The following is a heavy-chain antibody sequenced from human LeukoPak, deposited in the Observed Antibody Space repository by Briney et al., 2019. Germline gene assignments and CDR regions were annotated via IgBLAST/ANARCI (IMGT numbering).Heavy chain of an antibody. Sequence: PSETLSLTCSVSGGPVSHSGYYWAWIRQTPGKGLEWIGSIYYNGNTYNNPSLKSRVTISVDTSKNQFSLEVRSVTAADTSVYYCARQGTVSGWYRDPHYFDYWGQGTLVTVSS. CDR1: GGPVSHSGYY. CDR2: IYYNGNT. J-gene: IGHJ4*02. V-gene: IGHV4-39*01. CDR3: ARQGTVSGWYRDPHYFDY. D-gene: IGHD6-19*01.